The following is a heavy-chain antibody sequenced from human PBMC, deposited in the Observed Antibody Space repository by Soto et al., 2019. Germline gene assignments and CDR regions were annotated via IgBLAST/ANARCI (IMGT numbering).Heavy chain of an antibody. J-gene: IGHJ6*01. V-gene: IGHV4-30-4*01. CDR3: ARDRRSYNWNYSQYYYYYGMAV. CDR1: GGSISSGDYY. D-gene: IGHD1-7*01. CDR2: IYYSGST. Sequence: PSETLSHTYTVSGGSISSGDYYWIWIRQPPGKGLEWIGYIYYSGSTYYNPSLKSRVTISVDTSKNQFSLKLSSVTAADTAVYYCARDRRSYNWNYSQYYYYYGMAVWGQGTKVT.